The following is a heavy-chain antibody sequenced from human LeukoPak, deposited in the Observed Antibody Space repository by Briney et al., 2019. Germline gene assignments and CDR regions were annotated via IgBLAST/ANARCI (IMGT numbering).Heavy chain of an antibody. J-gene: IGHJ5*02. Sequence: GGSLRLSCAASGFTFSGYAMSWVRQAPGKGLEWVSTISDSGGSTYYADSVKGRFTISRDNSKNTLYLQMNSLRAEDTAVYYCAVQWFGVGFDPWGQGTLVTVSS. V-gene: IGHV3-23*01. CDR1: GFTFSGYA. D-gene: IGHD3-10*01. CDR2: ISDSGGST. CDR3: AVQWFGVGFDP.